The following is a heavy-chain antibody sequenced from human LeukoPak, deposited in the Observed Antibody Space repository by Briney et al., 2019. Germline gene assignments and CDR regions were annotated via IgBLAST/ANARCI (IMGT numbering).Heavy chain of an antibody. Sequence: GASVKVSCKASGYTFTSYGISWVRQAPGQGLEWMGWISAYNGNTNYAQKLQGRVTMTTDTSTSTAYMELRSLRSDDTAVYYCARVQQYYYDSRPVDYWGQGTLVTVSS. CDR3: ARVQQYYYDSRPVDY. D-gene: IGHD3-22*01. CDR2: ISAYNGNT. J-gene: IGHJ4*02. CDR1: GYTFTSYG. V-gene: IGHV1-18*01.